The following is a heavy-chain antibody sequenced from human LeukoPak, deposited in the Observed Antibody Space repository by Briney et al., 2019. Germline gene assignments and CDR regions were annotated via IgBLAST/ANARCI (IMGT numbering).Heavy chain of an antibody. D-gene: IGHD3-22*01. J-gene: IGHJ4*02. V-gene: IGHV1-69*13. CDR2: IIPMFGRA. Sequence: ASVKVSCKASRGTFSRYTISWVRQAPGQGLEWMGGIIPMFGRANYAQKFQGRLTITADESSTTAYMELSGLRSEDTAVYYCATDASICDSRGYYYLWWGQGTLVTVSS. CDR1: RGTFSRYT. CDR3: ATDASICDSRGYYYLW.